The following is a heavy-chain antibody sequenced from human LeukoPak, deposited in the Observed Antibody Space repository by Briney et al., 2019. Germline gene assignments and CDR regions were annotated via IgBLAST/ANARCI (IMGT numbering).Heavy chain of an antibody. CDR1: GGSISSYY. D-gene: IGHD3-22*01. J-gene: IGHJ4*02. CDR2: IYYSGST. Sequence: SETLSLTCTVSGGSISSYYWSWIRQPPGKGLEWIGCIYYSGSTNYNPSFKSRVTISVDTSKNQFSLKLSSVTAADTAVYYCARKDYYYDSSGYSYYFDYWGQGTLVTVSS. V-gene: IGHV4-59*12. CDR3: ARKDYYYDSSGYSYYFDY.